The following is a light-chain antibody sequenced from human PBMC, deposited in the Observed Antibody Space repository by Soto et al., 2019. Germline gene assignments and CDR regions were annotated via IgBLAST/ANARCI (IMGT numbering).Light chain of an antibody. CDR3: QQYNSYSWT. CDR1: QSVSAW. V-gene: IGKV1-5*03. Sequence: DIQMTQSPSTLSASFGDRVTISCRASQSVSAWLAWYQQKPGKAPKLLIYKASTLKSGVPSRFSGSGSGTEFTLTISSLQPDDFATYYCQQYNSYSWTFGQGTKVDI. J-gene: IGKJ1*01. CDR2: KAS.